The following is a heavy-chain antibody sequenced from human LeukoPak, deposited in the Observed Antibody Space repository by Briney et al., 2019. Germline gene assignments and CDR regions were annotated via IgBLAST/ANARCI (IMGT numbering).Heavy chain of an antibody. Sequence: VASVKVSCKASGYTFTGYYMHWVRQAPGQGLEWMGWINPNSGGTNYAQKFQGRVTMTRDTSISTAYMELSRLRSDDTAVYYCAREDGSGSYYPNWIDPWGQGTLVTVSS. CDR1: GYTFTGYY. J-gene: IGHJ5*02. CDR3: AREDGSGSYYPNWIDP. V-gene: IGHV1-2*02. D-gene: IGHD3-10*01. CDR2: INPNSGGT.